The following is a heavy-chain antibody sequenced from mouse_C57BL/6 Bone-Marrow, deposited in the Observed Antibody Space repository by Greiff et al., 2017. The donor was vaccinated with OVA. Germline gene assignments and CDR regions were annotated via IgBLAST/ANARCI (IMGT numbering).Heavy chain of an antibody. Sequence: EVKLQESGGGLVQPGGSMKLSCAASGFTFSDAWMDWVRQSPEKGLEWVAEIRNKANNHATYYAESVKGRFTISRDDSKSSVYLQMNSLRAEDTGIYYCTRTGTTYYSNYPYAMDYWGQGTSVTVSS. CDR1: GFTFSDAW. CDR3: TRTGTTYYSNYPYAMDY. CDR2: IRNKANNHAT. D-gene: IGHD2-5*01. J-gene: IGHJ4*01. V-gene: IGHV6-6*01.